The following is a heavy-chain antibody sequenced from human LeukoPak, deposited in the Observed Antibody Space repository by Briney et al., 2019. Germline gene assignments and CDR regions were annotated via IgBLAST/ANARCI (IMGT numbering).Heavy chain of an antibody. CDR3: ARSGDSLFLYYFDY. D-gene: IGHD2-15*01. CDR2: ISSSSSYI. V-gene: IGHV3-21*01. J-gene: IGHJ4*02. CDR1: GFSFSSYE. Sequence: PGGSLRLSCAASGFSFSSYEMNWVRQAPGKGLEWVSSISSSSSYIYYVDSVKGRFTISRDNAKNSLYLQMNSLRAEDTAVYYCARSGDSLFLYYFDYWGQGTLVTVSS.